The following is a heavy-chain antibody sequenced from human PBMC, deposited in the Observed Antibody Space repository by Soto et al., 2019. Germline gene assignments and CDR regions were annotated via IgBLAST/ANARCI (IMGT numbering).Heavy chain of an antibody. J-gene: IGHJ5*02. CDR1: GFILSDFA. Sequence: QVQLVESGGGVVQPGGSLRLSCAASGFILSDFAMHWVRQAPGRVLEWVAVILKDGKSKYYADSVRGRFTISSDTSKDTIFLQLTSLRLDDSAVYYCAKTGCNGGSCFSWFDPWGQGTPVTVSS. V-gene: IGHV3-30*04. CDR2: ILKDGKSK. D-gene: IGHD2-15*01. CDR3: AKTGCNGGSCFSWFDP.